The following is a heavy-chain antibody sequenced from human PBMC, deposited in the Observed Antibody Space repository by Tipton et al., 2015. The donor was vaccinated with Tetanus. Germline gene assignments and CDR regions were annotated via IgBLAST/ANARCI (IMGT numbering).Heavy chain of an antibody. D-gene: IGHD3-10*01. Sequence: RSLRLSCATSGLSFSGYGLHWLRQAPGKGLEWVALVAYDGNNKYYADSVKGRFTISRDNSKDTLYLQMNSPRPEDTAVYYCARDGFYYGSGSYYRAFWGQGTLVTASP. CDR2: VAYDGNNK. V-gene: IGHV3-30-3*01. CDR1: GLSFSGYG. CDR3: ARDGFYYGSGSYYRAF. J-gene: IGHJ4*02.